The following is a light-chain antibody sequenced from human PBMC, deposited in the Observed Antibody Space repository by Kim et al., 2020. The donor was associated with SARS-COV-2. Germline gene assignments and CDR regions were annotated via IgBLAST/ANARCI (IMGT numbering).Light chain of an antibody. V-gene: IGKV3-15*01. J-gene: IGKJ4*01. CDR3: QQYNNWPLT. Sequence: VSPGERATLSCRASLSVSTNLAWYQQKPGQAPRLLMYGTSTRATGFPARFSASGSGTEFTLTISSLQSEDFAVYYCQQYNNWPLTFGGGTKVDIK. CDR2: GTS. CDR1: LSVSTN.